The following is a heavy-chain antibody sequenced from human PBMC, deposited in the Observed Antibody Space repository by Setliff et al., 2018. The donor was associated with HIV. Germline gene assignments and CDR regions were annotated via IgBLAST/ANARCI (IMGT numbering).Heavy chain of an antibody. J-gene: IGHJ4*02. CDR1: GYSISSDYC. Sequence: SETLSLTCGVSGYSISSDYCWGWIRQPPGKGLEWIGNMCHGGNNNYYKPSLKSRLTISVDTSKNQFSLSLNSVTAADTAVYYCARGGGPDTNFDSWGRGTLVTVSS. D-gene: IGHD3-16*01. CDR3: ARGGGPDTNFDS. V-gene: IGHV4-38-2*01. CDR2: MCHGGNNN.